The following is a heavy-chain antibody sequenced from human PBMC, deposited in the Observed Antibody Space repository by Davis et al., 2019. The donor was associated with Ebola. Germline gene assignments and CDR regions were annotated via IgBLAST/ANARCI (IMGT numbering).Heavy chain of an antibody. V-gene: IGHV4-4*02. Sequence: GSLRLSCAVSGGSTSSSNWWRWVRQPPGKGLEWIGEIYHSGSTNYNPSLKSRVTISVDKSKNQFSLKLSSVTAADTAVYYCARDNGDYPWGYYFDYWGQGTLVTVSS. D-gene: IGHD4-17*01. CDR1: GGSTSSSNW. CDR3: ARDNGDYPWGYYFDY. J-gene: IGHJ4*02. CDR2: IYHSGST.